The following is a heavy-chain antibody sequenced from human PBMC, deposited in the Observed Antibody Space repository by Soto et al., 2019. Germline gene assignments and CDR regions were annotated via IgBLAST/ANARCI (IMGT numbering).Heavy chain of an antibody. Sequence: QIQLQQSGAEVKKPGASVKVSCKASGYIFTTSGITWVRQAPGQGLEWMGWIGAYSGYTVYAQKVEGRVSMTTDTSTRTAYMELRSLRSDDTAVYYCARAHNSGTYSFYRGQGTLVTVSS. V-gene: IGHV1-18*01. CDR2: IGAYSGYT. CDR1: GYIFTTSG. J-gene: IGHJ4*02. CDR3: ARAHNSGTYSFY. D-gene: IGHD3-10*01.